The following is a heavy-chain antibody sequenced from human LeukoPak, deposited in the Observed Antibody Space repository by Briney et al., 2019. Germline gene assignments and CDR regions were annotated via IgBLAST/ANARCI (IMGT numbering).Heavy chain of an antibody. J-gene: IGHJ4*02. D-gene: IGHD2-15*01. CDR2: SNWNGGST. CDR1: GFTFDDYG. Sequence: GGSLRLSCAASGFTFDDYGMSWVRQAPGKGLEWVSGSNWNGGSTSYADSVKGRFTISRDNAKNSLYLQMNSLRAEDTALYHCARLLRYCSGGSCDSGGGDYWGQGTLVTVSS. CDR3: ARLLRYCSGGSCDSGGGDY. V-gene: IGHV3-20*01.